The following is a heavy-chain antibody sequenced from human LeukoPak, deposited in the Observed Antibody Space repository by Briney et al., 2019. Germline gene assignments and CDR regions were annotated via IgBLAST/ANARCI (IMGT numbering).Heavy chain of an antibody. CDR1: GFTFSSYG. J-gene: IGHJ5*02. CDR3: ARTPTPYCSGGSCYSAPQFDP. Sequence: PGRSLRLSCAASGFTFSSYGTHWVRQAPGKGLEWVAVISYDGSNKYYADSVKGRFTISRDNSKNTLYLQMNSLRAEDTAVYYCARTPTPYCSGGSCYSAPQFDPWGQGTLVTVSS. CDR2: ISYDGSNK. V-gene: IGHV3-30*06. D-gene: IGHD2-15*01.